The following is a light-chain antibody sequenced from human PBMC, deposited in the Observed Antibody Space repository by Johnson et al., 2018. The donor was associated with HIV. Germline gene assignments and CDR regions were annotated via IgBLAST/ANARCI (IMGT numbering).Light chain of an antibody. CDR1: SSNIGNNY. CDR2: ENT. J-gene: IGLJ1*01. V-gene: IGLV1-51*02. CDR3: GTWDTSLNPGGV. Sequence: QSVLTQPPSVSAAPGQKVTISCSGSSSNIGNNYVSWYQQLPGTAPKLLIYENTKRPSGIPDRFSGSKSGTSATLGITGLRPGDEADDYCGTWDTSLNPGGVFGTGTKVTVL.